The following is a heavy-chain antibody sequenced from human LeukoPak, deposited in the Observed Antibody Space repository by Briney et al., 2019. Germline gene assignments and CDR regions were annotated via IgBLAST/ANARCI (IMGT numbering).Heavy chain of an antibody. CDR2: INPSGGST. CDR3: ARSLHRMGATVGGIDY. J-gene: IGHJ4*02. D-gene: IGHD1-26*01. CDR1: GYTFTSHY. Sequence: ASVKVSCKASGYTFTSHYMHWARQAPGQGLEWMGIINPSGGSTSYAQKFQGRVTMTRDASTSTVYMELSSLRSEDTAVYYCARSLHRMGATVGGIDYWGQGTLVTVSS. V-gene: IGHV1-46*01.